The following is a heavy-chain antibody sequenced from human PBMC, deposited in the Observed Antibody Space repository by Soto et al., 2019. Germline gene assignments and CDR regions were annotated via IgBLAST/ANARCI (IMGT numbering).Heavy chain of an antibody. CDR3: AGERLTGSGYFDY. CDR2: VYNTGIP. CDR1: DGAITGYY. V-gene: IGHV4-59*01. J-gene: IGHJ4*02. D-gene: IGHD3-22*01. Sequence: PSETLSLICTVSDGAITGYYWSWIRQSPGEGLEWIGYVYNTGIPSYNPSLKSRVTMSVDASTKQFSLILTSVTATDTAVYYCAGERLTGSGYFDYWGQGNLVTAPQ.